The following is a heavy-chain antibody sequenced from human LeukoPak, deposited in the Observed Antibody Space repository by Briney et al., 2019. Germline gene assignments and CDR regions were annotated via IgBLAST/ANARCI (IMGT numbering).Heavy chain of an antibody. D-gene: IGHD3-3*01. CDR2: IYHSGST. V-gene: IGHV4-38-2*02. CDR3: ARETAYYDFWSGGTYNWFDP. J-gene: IGHJ5*02. Sequence: SETLSLTCTVSGYSISSGYYWGWIRQPPGKGLEWIGSIYHSGSTYYNPSFKSRVTISVDTSKNQFSLKLSSVTAADTAVYYCARETAYYDFWSGGTYNWFDPWGQGTLVTVSS. CDR1: GYSISSGYY.